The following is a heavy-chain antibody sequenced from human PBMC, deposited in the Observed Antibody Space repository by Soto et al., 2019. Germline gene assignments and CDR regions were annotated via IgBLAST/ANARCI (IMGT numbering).Heavy chain of an antibody. D-gene: IGHD3-22*01. CDR3: ARANYYDSSGYYYPFGY. V-gene: IGHV1-18*01. CDR1: GYTFTSYG. J-gene: IGHJ4*02. Sequence: ASVKVSCKASGYTFTSYGISWVRQAPGQGLEWMGRIIANNGITNYAQKFQGRVTITTDKSTSTAYMELRSLRSDDTAVYYCARANYYDSSGYYYPFGYWGQGTLVTVSS. CDR2: IIANNGIT.